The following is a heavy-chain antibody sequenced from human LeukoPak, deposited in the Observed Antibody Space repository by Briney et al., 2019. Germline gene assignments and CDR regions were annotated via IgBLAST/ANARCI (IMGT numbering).Heavy chain of an antibody. Sequence: PSETLSLTCTVSGGSVSSDSYFWTWIRQPPGKGLEWIGYIYYSGTTKYNPSLSSRVTISVDTSKNQFSLNLTSVTAADTAVYYCAREGIRGSYYTDWGQGTLVIVSS. J-gene: IGHJ1*01. CDR2: IYYSGTT. CDR3: AREGIRGSYYTD. D-gene: IGHD1-26*01. CDR1: GGSVSSDSYF. V-gene: IGHV4-61*01.